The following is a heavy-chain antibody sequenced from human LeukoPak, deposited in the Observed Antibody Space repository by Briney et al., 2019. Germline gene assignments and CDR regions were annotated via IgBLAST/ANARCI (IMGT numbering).Heavy chain of an antibody. CDR1: GGSFSGYY. J-gene: IGHJ6*02. CDR3: ARVAVAGTPLGMDV. V-gene: IGHV4-34*01. Sequence: PSETLSLTCAVYGGSFSGYYWSWIRQPPGKGLEWIGEINHSGSTNYNPSLKSRVTISVDTSKNQFSLKLSSVTAAVTAVYYCARVAVAGTPLGMDVWGQGTTVTVSS. D-gene: IGHD6-19*01. CDR2: INHSGST.